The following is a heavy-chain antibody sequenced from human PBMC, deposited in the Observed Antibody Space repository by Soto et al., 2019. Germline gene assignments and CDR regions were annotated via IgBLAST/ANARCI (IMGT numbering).Heavy chain of an antibody. CDR1: GYTFTGYY. Sequence: ASVKVSCKASGYTFTGYYMHWVRQAPGQGLEWMGWINPNSGGTNYAQKFQGRVTMTRDTSISTAYMELSRLRSDDTAVYYCARVRTGYSSGWYVSEHGYFDYWGQGTLVTVSS. CDR2: INPNSGGT. D-gene: IGHD6-19*01. V-gene: IGHV1-2*02. CDR3: ARVRTGYSSGWYVSEHGYFDY. J-gene: IGHJ4*02.